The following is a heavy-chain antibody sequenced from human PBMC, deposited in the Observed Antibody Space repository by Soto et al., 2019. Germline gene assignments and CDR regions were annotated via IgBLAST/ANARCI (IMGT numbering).Heavy chain of an antibody. D-gene: IGHD3-3*01. CDR1: GFTFSHFG. J-gene: IGHJ5*01. V-gene: IGHV3-30*03. Sequence: PGGSLRLSCAASGFTFSHFGMHWVRQAPGKGLEWVAFILYDGSNKNYADSVKGRFTVSRDNSKNTVYLQMNSLSGEDPAVYYCAVYDFWTGYTYLAGFDSWGQGTLFTVSS. CDR3: AVYDFWTGYTYLAGFDS. CDR2: ILYDGSNK.